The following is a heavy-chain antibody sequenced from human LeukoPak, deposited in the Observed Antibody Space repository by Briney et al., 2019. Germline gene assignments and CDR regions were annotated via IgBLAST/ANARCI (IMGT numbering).Heavy chain of an antibody. D-gene: IGHD3-3*01. CDR1: GYSISSGYY. Sequence: SETLSLTCTVSGYSISSGYYWGWIRQPPGKGLEWIGSIFHSGSTYYNPSLKSRVTISVDTSKNQFSLKLSSVTAADTAVYYCARETRWSGYSHFDYWGQGTLVTVSS. J-gene: IGHJ4*02. CDR3: ARETRWSGYSHFDY. CDR2: IFHSGST. V-gene: IGHV4-38-2*02.